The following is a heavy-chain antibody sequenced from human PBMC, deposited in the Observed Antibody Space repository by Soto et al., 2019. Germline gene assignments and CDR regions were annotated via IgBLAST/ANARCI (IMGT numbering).Heavy chain of an antibody. J-gene: IGHJ4*02. Sequence: EVQLLDSGGGLVQPGESLRLSCAASGFTITSSAMSWVRQAPGKGLEWVSTTGISGRTTYYADSVKGRFTVSRDDSKNPLDLQMSSLRAEDTAVYYCATVHNTSRCFDYWGQGTPVTVSS. CDR1: GFTITSSA. V-gene: IGHV3-23*01. D-gene: IGHD1-20*01. CDR3: ATVHNTSRCFDY. CDR2: TGISGRTT.